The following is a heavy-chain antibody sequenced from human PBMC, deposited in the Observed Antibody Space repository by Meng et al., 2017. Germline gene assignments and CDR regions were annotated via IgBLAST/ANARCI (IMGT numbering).Heavy chain of an antibody. V-gene: IGHV3-30*01. Sequence: GESLKISCAASGFTFSSYAMHWVRQAPGKGLEWVAVISHDGSNKYYADSVKGRFTISRDNSKNTLYLQMNSLRAEDTAVYYCARDKIRGGITMIVVVNRNYYYYYGMDVWGQGTTVTVSS. CDR1: GFTFSSYA. D-gene: IGHD3-22*01. J-gene: IGHJ6*02. CDR3: ARDKIRGGITMIVVVNRNYYYYYGMDV. CDR2: ISHDGSNK.